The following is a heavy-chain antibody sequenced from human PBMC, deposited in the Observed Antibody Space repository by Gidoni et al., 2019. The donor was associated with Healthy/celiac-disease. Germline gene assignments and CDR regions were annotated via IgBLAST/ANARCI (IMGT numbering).Heavy chain of an antibody. CDR2: IIPIFGTA. J-gene: IGHJ5*02. CDR1: GGTFSSYA. V-gene: IGHV1-69*06. CDR3: ARLSTIFGVVTGLGHSNWFDP. D-gene: IGHD3-3*01. Sequence: QVQLVQSGAEVKKPGSSVKVSCKASGGTFSSYAISWVRQAPGQGLEWMGGIIPIFGTANYAQKFQGRVTITADKSTSTAYMELSSLRSEDTAVYYCARLSTIFGVVTGLGHSNWFDPWGQGTLVTVSS.